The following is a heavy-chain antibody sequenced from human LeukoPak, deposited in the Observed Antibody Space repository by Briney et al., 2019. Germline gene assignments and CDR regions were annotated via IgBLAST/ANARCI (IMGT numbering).Heavy chain of an antibody. CDR3: VRDPPAAAGDY. J-gene: IGHJ4*02. V-gene: IGHV4-30-2*01. Sequence: SQTLSLTCAVSGGSISSGGYSWSWIRQPPGKGLEWIGYIYHSGSTYYNPSLKSRVTISVDRSKNQFSLKLSSVTAADTAVYYCVRDPPAAAGDYWGQGTLVTVSS. CDR1: GGSISSGGYS. D-gene: IGHD6-13*01. CDR2: IYHSGST.